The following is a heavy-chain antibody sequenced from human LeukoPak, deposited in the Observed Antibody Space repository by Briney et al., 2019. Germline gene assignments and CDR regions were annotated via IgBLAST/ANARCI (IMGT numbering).Heavy chain of an antibody. J-gene: IGHJ4*02. Sequence: PSETLSLTCTVSGGSISSYYWSWIRQPAGKGLEWIGRIYTSGSTNYNPSLKSRVTMSVDTSKNQFSLKLSSVTAADTAVYYCAKDPYSSYGVTYYFDYWGQGTLVTVSS. CDR2: IYTSGST. CDR1: GGSISSYY. CDR3: AKDPYSSYGVTYYFDY. V-gene: IGHV4-4*07. D-gene: IGHD4-4*01.